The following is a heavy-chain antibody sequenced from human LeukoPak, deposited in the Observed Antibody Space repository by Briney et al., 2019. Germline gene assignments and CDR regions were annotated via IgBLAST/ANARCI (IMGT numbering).Heavy chain of an antibody. Sequence: GGSLRLSCAASGFTFSSYSMNWVRQAPGKGLEWVSSISSSSSYIYYSDSVKGRFTISRDNAKNSLYLQMNSLRAEDTAVYYCAGDRGGSYDYFDYWGQGTLVTVSS. CDR3: AGDRGGSYDYFDY. CDR2: ISSSSSYI. CDR1: GFTFSSYS. J-gene: IGHJ4*02. D-gene: IGHD1-26*01. V-gene: IGHV3-21*01.